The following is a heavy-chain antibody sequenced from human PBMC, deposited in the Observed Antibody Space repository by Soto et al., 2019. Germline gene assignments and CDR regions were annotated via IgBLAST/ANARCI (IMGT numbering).Heavy chain of an antibody. J-gene: IGHJ4*02. V-gene: IGHV4-59*01. Sequence: SETLSLTCTVSGGSISSYYWSWIRQPPGKGLEWIGYIYYSGSTNYNPSLKSRVTISVDTSKNQFSLKLSSVTAADTAVYYCARVRIVGATTPYYFDYWGQGTLVTVSS. D-gene: IGHD1-26*01. CDR3: ARVRIVGATTPYYFDY. CDR2: IYYSGST. CDR1: GGSISSYY.